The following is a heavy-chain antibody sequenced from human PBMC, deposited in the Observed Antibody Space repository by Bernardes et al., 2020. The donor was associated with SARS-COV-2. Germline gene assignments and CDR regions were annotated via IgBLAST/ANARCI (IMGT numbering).Heavy chain of an antibody. D-gene: IGHD1-26*01. CDR1: GFTFSSYT. V-gene: IGHV3-23*01. CDR3: AKRRVEWELLHYFDS. CDR2: ITDSGDST. Sequence: GGSLRLSCAVSGFTFSSYTMNWVRQAPGKGLEWVSTITDSGDSTYYADSVKGRFTISRDNSKDRLYLQMNSLRAEDTAVYFCAKRRVEWELLHYFDSWGQGTLVTVSP. J-gene: IGHJ4*02.